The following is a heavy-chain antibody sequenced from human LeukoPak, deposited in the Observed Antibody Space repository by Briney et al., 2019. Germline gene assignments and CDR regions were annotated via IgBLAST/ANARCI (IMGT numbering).Heavy chain of an antibody. Sequence: ASVKVSCKASGYTFTGYYMHWVRQAPGQGLGWMGWINPNSGGTNYAQKFQGRVTMTRDTSISTAYMELSRLRSDDTAVYYCASGYYNDSSGYYYWGQGTLVTVSS. CDR2: INPNSGGT. V-gene: IGHV1-2*02. CDR3: ASGYYNDSSGYYY. D-gene: IGHD3-22*01. J-gene: IGHJ4*02. CDR1: GYTFTGYY.